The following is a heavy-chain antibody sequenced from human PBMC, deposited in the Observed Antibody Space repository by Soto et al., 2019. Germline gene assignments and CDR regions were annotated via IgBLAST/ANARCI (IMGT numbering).Heavy chain of an antibody. Sequence: GESLKISWKGSGYSFTSYWISWVRQMPGKGLEWMGRIDPSDSYTNYSPSFQGHVTISADKSISTAYLQWSSLKASDTAVYYCARHVCNGVPGCYGSVYYYDMEIWGQGTTVTVSS. CDR1: GYSFTSYW. J-gene: IGHJ6*02. V-gene: IGHV5-10-1*01. CDR3: ARHVCNGVPGCYGSVYYYDMEI. D-gene: IGHD2-2*01. CDR2: IDPSDSYT.